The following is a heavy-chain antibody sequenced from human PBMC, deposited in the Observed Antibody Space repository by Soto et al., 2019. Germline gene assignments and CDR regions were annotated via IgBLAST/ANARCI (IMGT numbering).Heavy chain of an antibody. CDR2: IIPIDATV. Sequence: QVQLVQSGAEVKKHGSSVKVSCEASGGTFSNYALISWVRQAPGQGLEWMGGIIPIDATVNYAQKFQGRITITADESTTTAYMDLGSLRSEDTAVYYCARDLLGFGYTYGDVWGQGTTVTVSS. CDR3: ARDLLGFGYTYGDV. D-gene: IGHD3-10*01. CDR1: GGTFSNYA. V-gene: IGHV1-69*12. J-gene: IGHJ6*01.